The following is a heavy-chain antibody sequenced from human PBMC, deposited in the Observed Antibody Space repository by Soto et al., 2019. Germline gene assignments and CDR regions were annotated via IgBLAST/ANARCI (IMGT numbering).Heavy chain of an antibody. Sequence: QVQLVQSGAEVKKPGASVMVSCKASGYTFTSYAIHWVRRAPGQRLEWMGWINAGNGNTRYSQKFQGRVTISRDTSASTAYKELSSLRSEDTAVYYCARGWNGGGRYYYYYMDVWGRGTTVTVYS. D-gene: IGHD1-1*01. CDR1: GYTFTSYA. J-gene: IGHJ6*03. V-gene: IGHV1-3*01. CDR3: ARGWNGGGRYYYYYMDV. CDR2: INAGNGNT.